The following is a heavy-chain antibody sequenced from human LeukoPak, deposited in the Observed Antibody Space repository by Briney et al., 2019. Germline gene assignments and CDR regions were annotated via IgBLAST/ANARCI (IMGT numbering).Heavy chain of an antibody. CDR1: GASMTSYY. V-gene: IGHV4-4*07. J-gene: IGHJ5*02. Sequence: SETLSLTCTVSGASMTSYYWSWIRQPAGKGLEWIGRIYSSGKTNYNPSLKSRVTMSIDTSNNQFSLELNSVTAADTAVYYCARGGLGTYNWFDPWGQGTLVSVCS. CDR3: ARGGLGTYNWFDP. D-gene: IGHD7-27*01. CDR2: IYSSGKT.